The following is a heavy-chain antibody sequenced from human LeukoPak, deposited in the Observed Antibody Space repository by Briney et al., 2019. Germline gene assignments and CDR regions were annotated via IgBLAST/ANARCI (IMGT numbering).Heavy chain of an antibody. CDR2: TYYRSKWYN. CDR1: GDSVSSNSAT. Sequence: SQTLSLTCAISGDSVSSNSATWNWIRQSPSRGLEWLGRTYYRSKWYNDYAVSVKSRITINPDTSKNQFSLQLNSVTPEDTAAYSCARARRHTEYWYFDLWGRGTLVTVSS. J-gene: IGHJ2*01. CDR3: ARARRHTEYWYFDL. V-gene: IGHV6-1*01. D-gene: IGHD3-16*02.